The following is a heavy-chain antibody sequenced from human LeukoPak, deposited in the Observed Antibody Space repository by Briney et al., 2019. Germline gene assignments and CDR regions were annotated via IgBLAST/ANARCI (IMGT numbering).Heavy chain of an antibody. CDR1: GGSFSGYY. D-gene: IGHD3-10*01. Sequence: PETLSLTCAVYGGSFSGYYWSWIRQPPGKGLEWIGEINHSGSTNYNPSLKSRVTISVDTSKNQFSLKLSSVTAADTAVYYCARHPVGALDYWGQGTLVTVSS. J-gene: IGHJ4*02. CDR2: INHSGST. V-gene: IGHV4-34*01. CDR3: ARHPVGALDY.